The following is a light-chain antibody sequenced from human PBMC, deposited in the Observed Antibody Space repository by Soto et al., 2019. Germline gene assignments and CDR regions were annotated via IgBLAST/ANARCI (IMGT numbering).Light chain of an antibody. CDR3: NSYTSRNTCV. CDR1: RNAVGGYNY. V-gene: IGLV2-14*01. CDR2: EVS. Sequence: ALTQPASVSASPGQAITIICTGTRNAVGGYNYVSWYQQHPGKAPKLMIYEVSNRPSGVSNRFSGSKSGNTASLTISGLQPEDEADYYCNSYTSRNTCVLGTGNKVTV. J-gene: IGLJ1*01.